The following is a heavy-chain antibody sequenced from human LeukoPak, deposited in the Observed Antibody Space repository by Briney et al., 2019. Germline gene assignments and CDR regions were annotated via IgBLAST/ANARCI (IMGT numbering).Heavy chain of an antibody. D-gene: IGHD6-13*01. V-gene: IGHV3-23*01. J-gene: IGHJ4*02. CDR1: GFTFSSYA. Sequence: PGGSLRLSCAASGFTFSSYAMSWVRQAPGKGLEWVSAISGSGGSTYYADSVKGRVTISRDNSKNTLYLQMNSRRADDTAVYYCAKTTLAAVFDYWGQGTLVTVSS. CDR3: AKTTLAAVFDY. CDR2: ISGSGGST.